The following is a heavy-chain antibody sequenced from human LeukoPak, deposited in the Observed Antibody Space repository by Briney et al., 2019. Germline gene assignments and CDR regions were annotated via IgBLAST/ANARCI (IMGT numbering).Heavy chain of an antibody. CDR1: GFTFSSYW. CDR2: TKQDGSEK. J-gene: IGHJ4*02. V-gene: IGHV3-7*01. D-gene: IGHD5-18*01. Sequence: PGGSLRLSCAASGFTFSSYWMSWVRQAPGEGLEWVANTKQDGSEKYYVDSVKGRFTISRDNAKNSLYLQMNSLRAEDTAVYYCAREGDGYPIYFDYWGQGTLVTVSS. CDR3: AREGDGYPIYFDY.